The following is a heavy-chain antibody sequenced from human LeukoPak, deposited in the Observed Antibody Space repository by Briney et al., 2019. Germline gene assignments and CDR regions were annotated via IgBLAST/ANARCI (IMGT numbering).Heavy chain of an antibody. D-gene: IGHD3-3*01. CDR2: ISAYNGNT. CDR3: ARVSLYYDFWSGYYGLVGDAFDI. V-gene: IGHV1-18*01. J-gene: IGHJ3*02. Sequence: ASVKVSCKASGYTFTSYGISWVRQAPGQGLEWMGWISAYNGNTNYAQKLQGRVTMTTDTSTRTAYMELRSLRSDDTAVYYCARVSLYYDFWSGYYGLVGDAFDIWGQGTMVTVSS. CDR1: GYTFTSYG.